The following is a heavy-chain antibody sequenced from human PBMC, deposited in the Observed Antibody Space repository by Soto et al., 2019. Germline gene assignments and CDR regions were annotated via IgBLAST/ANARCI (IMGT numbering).Heavy chain of an antibody. D-gene: IGHD2-15*01. V-gene: IGHV3-23*01. Sequence: GGAWRVCWGASGVTFSSDGMSLVRHAPGKGMEWVAAISSSGGSTYYADSVKGRFTISRDNSKNTLYLQMNSLRAEDAAVYYCAKDLVGSNADYFDSCGQRP. CDR3: AKDLVGSNADYFDS. J-gene: IGHJ4*02. CDR1: GVTFSSDG. CDR2: ISSSGGST.